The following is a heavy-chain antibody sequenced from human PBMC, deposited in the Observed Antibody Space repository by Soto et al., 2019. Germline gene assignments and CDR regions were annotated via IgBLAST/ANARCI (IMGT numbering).Heavy chain of an antibody. CDR2: ISYDGIYK. D-gene: IGHD2-15*01. CDR3: ARVGLSDCSGGSCYSYDY. J-gene: IGHJ4*02. CDR1: GFTFSSYA. Sequence: GGSLRLSCAASGFTFSSYAMHWVRQAPGKGLEWVAIISYDGIYKYYADSVKGRFTISRDNSKNTLYLQMNSLRTEDTAVYYCARVGLSDCSGGSCYSYDYWGQGTLVTVSS. V-gene: IGHV3-30-3*01.